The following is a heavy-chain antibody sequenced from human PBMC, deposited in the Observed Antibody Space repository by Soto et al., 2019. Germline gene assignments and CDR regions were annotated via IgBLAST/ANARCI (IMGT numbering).Heavy chain of an antibody. CDR1: GGTFSSYA. J-gene: IGHJ6*02. CDR2: IIPIFGTA. CDR3: ARDIVGGYSYGYRYYYYGMDV. D-gene: IGHD5-18*01. V-gene: IGHV1-69*01. Sequence: QVLLVQSGAEVKKPGSSVKVSCKASGGTFSSYAISWVRQAPGQGLEWMGGIIPIFGTANYAQKFQGRVTITADESTSTAYMELSSLRSEDTAVYYCARDIVGGYSYGYRYYYYGMDVWGQGTTVTVSS.